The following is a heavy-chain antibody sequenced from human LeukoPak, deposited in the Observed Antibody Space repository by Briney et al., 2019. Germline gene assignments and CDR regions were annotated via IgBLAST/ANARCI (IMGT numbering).Heavy chain of an antibody. CDR3: ARFQCSSTSCCMFRSSSYYYYGMDV. CDR2: MNPNSGNI. Sequence: ASVKVSCKTSGYTFTNYDINRVRQATGQGLEWMGWMNPNSGNIAYAQKFQGRVTMTRNTSISTVYMELSSLRSEDTAVYYCARFQCSSTSCCMFRSSSYYYYGMDVWGQGTTVTVSS. D-gene: IGHD2-2*01. J-gene: IGHJ6*02. V-gene: IGHV1-8*01. CDR1: GYTFTNYD.